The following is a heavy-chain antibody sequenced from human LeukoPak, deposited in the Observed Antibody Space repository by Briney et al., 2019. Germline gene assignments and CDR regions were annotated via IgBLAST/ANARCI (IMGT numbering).Heavy chain of an antibody. CDR3: ARESDDSSGYYSY. V-gene: IGHV1-46*01. CDR1: GYTFTSYY. Sequence: SSVQVSCKAPGYTFTSYYMHWVRQTPGQGLEWMGIINPSGCSTSYAQKFQGRVTMTRDTSTSTVHMELSSLRSEDTAVYYCARESDDSSGYYSYWGQGTLVTVSS. CDR2: INPSGCST. D-gene: IGHD3-22*01. J-gene: IGHJ4*02.